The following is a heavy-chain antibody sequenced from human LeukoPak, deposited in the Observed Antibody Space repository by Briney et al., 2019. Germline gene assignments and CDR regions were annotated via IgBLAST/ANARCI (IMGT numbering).Heavy chain of an antibody. CDR2: INSDGSST. CDR3: ARESFSYYDYVWGSYRKVNDAFDI. J-gene: IGHJ3*02. V-gene: IGHV3-74*01. Sequence: GGSLRLSCEASGFTFSSYWMSWVRQAPGKGLVWVSRINSDGSSTSYADSVKGRFTISRDNAKNTLYLQMNSLRAEDTAVYYCARESFSYYDYVWGSYRKVNDAFDIWGQGTMVTVSS. D-gene: IGHD3-16*02. CDR1: GFTFSSYW.